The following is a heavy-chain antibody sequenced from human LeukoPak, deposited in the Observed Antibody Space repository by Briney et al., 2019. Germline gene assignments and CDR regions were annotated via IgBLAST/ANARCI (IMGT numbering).Heavy chain of an antibody. CDR1: GYTFTSYD. CDR2: MNPNSGNT. J-gene: IGHJ2*01. D-gene: IGHD3-22*01. Sequence: ASVKVSCKASGYTFTSYDINWVRQATGQGLEWMGRMNPNSGNTGYAQKFQGRVTMTRNTSISTAYMELSSLRSEDTAVYYCARGAGGPTYYYDSSGYSARYFDLWGRGTLVTVSS. CDR3: ARGAGGPTYYYDSSGYSARYFDL. V-gene: IGHV1-8*01.